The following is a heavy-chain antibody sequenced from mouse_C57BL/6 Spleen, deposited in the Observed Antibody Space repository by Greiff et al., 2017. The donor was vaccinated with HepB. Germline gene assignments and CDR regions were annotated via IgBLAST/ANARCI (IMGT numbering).Heavy chain of an antibody. CDR2: IYPGDGDT. Sequence: VQLQQSGPELVKPGASVKISCKASGYAFSSSWMNWVKQRPGKGLEWIGRIYPGDGDTNYNGKFKGKATLTADKSSSTAYMQLSSLTSEDSAVYFCARRGYSPYFDYWGQGTTLTVSS. D-gene: IGHD1-1*01. V-gene: IGHV1-82*01. J-gene: IGHJ2*01. CDR3: ARRGYSPYFDY. CDR1: GYAFSSSW.